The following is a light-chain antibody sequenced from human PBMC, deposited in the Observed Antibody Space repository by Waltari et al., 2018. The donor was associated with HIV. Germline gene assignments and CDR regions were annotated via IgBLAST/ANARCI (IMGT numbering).Light chain of an antibody. J-gene: IGLJ3*02. V-gene: IGLV6-57*03. CDR2: DDK. CDR3: QSFDSNNHWV. Sequence: NFILTQPHSVSGSPGKTVTLSCTRPSVTIASNYVHWFQQRPGRAPPPVLYDDKHRPSGVPDRFSGTIDRSSNSASLMISGLQTEDEADYYCQSFDSNNHWVFGGGTKLTVL. CDR1: SVTIASNY.